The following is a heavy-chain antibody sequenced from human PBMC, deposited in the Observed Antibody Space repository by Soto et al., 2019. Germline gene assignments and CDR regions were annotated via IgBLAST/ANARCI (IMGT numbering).Heavy chain of an antibody. J-gene: IGHJ6*02. D-gene: IGHD5-12*01. CDR1: GGSISSYY. V-gene: IGHV4-59*01. Sequence: TSETLSLTCTVSGGSISSYYWSWIRQPPGKGLEWNGYIYYSGSTNYNPSLKSRVTISVDTSKNHFSLKLSSVTAADTALFYCARQMRGATISIYYYGMDVWGQGTTVTVSS. CDR3: ARQMRGATISIYYYGMDV. CDR2: IYYSGST.